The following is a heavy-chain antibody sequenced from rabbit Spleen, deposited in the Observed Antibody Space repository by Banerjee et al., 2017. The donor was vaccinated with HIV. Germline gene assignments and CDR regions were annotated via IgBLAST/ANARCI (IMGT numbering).Heavy chain of an antibody. J-gene: IGHJ4*01. CDR1: GFSFSSSYD. CDR2: IYTGNSKT. Sequence: QEQLVESGGGLVKPGASLTLTCTASGFSFSSSYDMCWVRQAPGKGLEWIGCIYTGNSKTYYASWAKGRFTISKASSTTLTLQMTSLTAADTATYFCARVPGADYAWSFNLWGPGTLVTVS. D-gene: IGHD6-1*01. CDR3: ARVPGADYAWSFNL. V-gene: IGHV1S45*01.